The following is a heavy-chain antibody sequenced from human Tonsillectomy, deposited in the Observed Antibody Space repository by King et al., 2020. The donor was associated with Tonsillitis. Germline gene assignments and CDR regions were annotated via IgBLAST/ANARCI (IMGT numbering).Heavy chain of an antibody. D-gene: IGHD3-22*01. CDR1: GFTFSSYA. V-gene: IGHV3-23*04. Sequence: EVQLVESGGGLVQPGGSLRLSCAASGFTFSSYAMNWVRQAPGKGMEWVAAMCGSGGFTYYADSVKGRFTISRDNSKNTLYLQMNSLRAEDTAVYYCAKDLYDSSGYHFDYWGQGTLVTVSS. CDR2: MCGSGGFT. CDR3: AKDLYDSSGYHFDY. J-gene: IGHJ4*02.